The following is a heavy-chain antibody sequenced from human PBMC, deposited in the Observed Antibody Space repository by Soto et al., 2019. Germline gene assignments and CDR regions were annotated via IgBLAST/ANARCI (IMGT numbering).Heavy chain of an antibody. D-gene: IGHD3-10*01. CDR3: TTLKNYYGSGSYYKPPYYYYYGMDV. Sequence: GGSLRLSCAASGFTFSNAWMSWVRQAPGKGLEWVGRIKSKTDGGTTDYAAPVKGRFTISRDDSKNTLYLQMNSLKTEDTAVYYCTTLKNYYGSGSYYKPPYYYYYGMDVWGQGTTVTVSS. CDR2: IKSKTDGGTT. V-gene: IGHV3-15*01. CDR1: GFTFSNAW. J-gene: IGHJ6*02.